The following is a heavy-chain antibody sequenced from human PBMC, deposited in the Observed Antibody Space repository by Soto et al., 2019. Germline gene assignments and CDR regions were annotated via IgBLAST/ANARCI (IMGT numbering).Heavy chain of an antibody. J-gene: IGHJ4*02. CDR3: ARDGGVQGIAAAGTLDY. D-gene: IGHD6-13*01. CDR2: INPSGGST. V-gene: IGHV1-46*01. Sequence: ASVKVSCKASGYTFPSYYMHWVRQAPGQGLEWMGIINPSGGSTSYAQKFQGRVTMTRDTSTSTVYMELSSLRSEDTAVYYCARDGGVQGIAAAGTLDYWGQGTLVTVSS. CDR1: GYTFPSYY.